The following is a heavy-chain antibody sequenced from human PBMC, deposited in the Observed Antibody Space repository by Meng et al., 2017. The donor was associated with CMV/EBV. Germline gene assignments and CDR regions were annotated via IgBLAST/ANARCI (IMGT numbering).Heavy chain of an antibody. CDR1: GVSITSFY. V-gene: IGHV4-59*01. CDR2: VSYSGNT. Sequence: GSLRLSCSVSGVSITSFYWTWVRQAPGKGLEWIGYVSYSGNTNYNPSFRSRVTISRETSRNQFSLHLTSVTAADTAVYFCARDAYNSFDSWGLGTLVTVPQ. D-gene: IGHD5-24*01. CDR3: ARDAYNSFDS. J-gene: IGHJ4*02.